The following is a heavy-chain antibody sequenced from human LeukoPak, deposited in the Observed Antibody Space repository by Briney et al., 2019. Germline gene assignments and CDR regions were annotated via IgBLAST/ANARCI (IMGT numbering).Heavy chain of an antibody. Sequence: PSETLSLTCAVSGGSFSGYYWTWIRQPPGKGPEWIGEINHSGSANYNPSLMSRVTISLDTSKNHFSLNLSSVTAADTAVYYCARGQGTVTTHWGQGTLVTVSS. CDR1: GGSFSGYY. CDR3: ARGQGTVTTH. V-gene: IGHV4-34*01. D-gene: IGHD4-11*01. CDR2: INHSGSA. J-gene: IGHJ4*02.